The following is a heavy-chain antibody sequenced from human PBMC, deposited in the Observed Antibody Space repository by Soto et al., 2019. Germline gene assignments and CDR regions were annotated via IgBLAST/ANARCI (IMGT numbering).Heavy chain of an antibody. D-gene: IGHD3-3*01. Sequence: SEPLSLTFVIDGLTFSGFYWTWMPQPPGKGLEWIGEINDSGSTNHKPSLKSRVAMSIDTSKNQFSLNLRSVTAADTGVYYCAKGGRFPEARYYFLDVWGNGT. J-gene: IGHJ6*03. V-gene: IGHV4-34*01. CDR1: GLTFSGFY. CDR2: INDSGST. CDR3: AKGGRFPEARYYFLDV.